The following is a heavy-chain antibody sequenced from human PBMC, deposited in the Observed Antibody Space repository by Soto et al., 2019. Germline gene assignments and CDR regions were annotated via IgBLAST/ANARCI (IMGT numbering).Heavy chain of an antibody. CDR1: GFTFGYYA. V-gene: IGHV3-49*03. Sequence: GGSLRLSCTASGFTFGYYARSWFRQAPGKGLEWVGFIRSKAYGGTTEYAASVKGRFTISRDDSKSIAYLQMNSLKTEDTAVYYCTXDYSSPQGTYYYYGMDVWGQGTTVTVSS. CDR2: IRSKAYGGTT. CDR3: TXDYSSPQGTYYYYGMDV. D-gene: IGHD6-13*01. J-gene: IGHJ6*02.